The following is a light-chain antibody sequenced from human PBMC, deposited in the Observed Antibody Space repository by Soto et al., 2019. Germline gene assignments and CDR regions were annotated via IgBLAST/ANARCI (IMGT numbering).Light chain of an antibody. CDR2: EAS. CDR3: SSYTSSSTVGV. J-gene: IGLJ1*01. V-gene: IGLV2-8*01. CDR1: SSDVGDYDY. Sequence: QPLLKQPPSASGSPGQSGTISCTGTSSDVGDYDYVSWYQQHPGKAPKLTIYEASKRPSGAPDRFYGSNSGNTASLTVAGLQTEDEAESYCSSYTSSSTVGVFVTGTKVTV.